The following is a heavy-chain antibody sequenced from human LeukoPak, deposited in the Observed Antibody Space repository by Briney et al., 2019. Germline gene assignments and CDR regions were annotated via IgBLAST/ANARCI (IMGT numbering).Heavy chain of an antibody. J-gene: IGHJ4*02. Sequence: PGGSLRLSCAASGFTFSSYGMNWVRQAPGKGLEWVSAISGSGGSPYYADSVKGRFTISRDSSKNTLYLHMNGLRVEDTAIYYCARDEIWIQFNYWGQGTLVTVSS. V-gene: IGHV3-23*01. CDR2: ISGSGGSP. CDR3: ARDEIWIQFNY. CDR1: GFTFSSYG. D-gene: IGHD5-18*01.